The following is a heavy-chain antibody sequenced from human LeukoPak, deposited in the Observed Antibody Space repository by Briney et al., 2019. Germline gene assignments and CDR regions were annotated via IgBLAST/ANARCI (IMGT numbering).Heavy chain of an antibody. Sequence: GGSLRLSCEASGFTFSSHWMHWVRQDPGRGLLWVSRIDSFGNTMGYADFVKGRFIISRDNAKNTLYLEMNSLREEDTAVYYCARNNWGIDYWGRGALVTVSS. D-gene: IGHD7-27*01. J-gene: IGHJ4*02. CDR2: IDSFGNTM. CDR1: GFTFSSHW. CDR3: ARNNWGIDY. V-gene: IGHV3-74*01.